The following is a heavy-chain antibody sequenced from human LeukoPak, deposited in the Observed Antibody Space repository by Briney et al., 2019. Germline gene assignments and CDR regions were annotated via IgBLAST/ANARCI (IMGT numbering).Heavy chain of an antibody. CDR1: GFTFSSYA. CDR3: AKESLYDFWSGYYGD. CDR2: ISGSGGST. D-gene: IGHD3-3*01. Sequence: GGSLRLSCAASGFTFSSYAMSWVRQAPVKGLEWVSAISGSGGSTYYADSVKGRFTISRDNSMNTLYLQMNSLRAEDTAVYYCAKESLYDFWSGYYGDWGQGTLVTVSS. V-gene: IGHV3-23*01. J-gene: IGHJ4*02.